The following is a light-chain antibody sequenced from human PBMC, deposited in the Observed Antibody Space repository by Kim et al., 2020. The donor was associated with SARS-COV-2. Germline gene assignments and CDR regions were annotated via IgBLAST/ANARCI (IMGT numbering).Light chain of an antibody. J-gene: IGKJ4*01. Sequence: LSPEELAPLACRASPSVSIYFAWFQQKPGQAPRLLIYDASNRAPGIPARFSGSGSGTDFTLTISSLAPEDFAVYYCQQRRSWPLTFGGGTKVDIK. CDR1: PSVSIY. CDR2: DAS. V-gene: IGKV3-11*01. CDR3: QQRRSWPLT.